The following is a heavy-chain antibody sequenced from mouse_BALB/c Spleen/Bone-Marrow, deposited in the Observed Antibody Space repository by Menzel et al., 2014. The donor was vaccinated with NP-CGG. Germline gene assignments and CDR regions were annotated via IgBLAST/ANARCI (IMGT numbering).Heavy chain of an antibody. J-gene: IGHJ2*01. D-gene: IGHD2-1*01. CDR1: GYAFSSSW. CDR3: ARGGNYRFDY. Sequence: QVQLQHTGPELVKPGASVKISCKASGYAFSSSWMNWVKQRPGQGLEWIGRVXPGDGDTNYNGKFKGKATLTADKSSSTAYMQLSSLTSVDSAVYFCARGGNYRFDYWGQGTTLTVSS. CDR2: VXPGDGDT. V-gene: IGHV1-82*01.